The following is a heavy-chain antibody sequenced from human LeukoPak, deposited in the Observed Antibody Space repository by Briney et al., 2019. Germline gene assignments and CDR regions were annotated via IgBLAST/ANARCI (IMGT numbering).Heavy chain of an antibody. CDR1: GGTFSSYA. J-gene: IGHJ6*02. CDR3: ARDRVVTPLNYYYGMDV. Sequence: ASVKVSCKASGGTFSSYAISWVRQAPGQGLEWMGRIIPILGIANYAQKFQGRVTITADKSTSTAYMELSSLRSEDTAVYYCARDRVVTPLNYYYGMDVWGQGTTVTVSS. CDR2: IIPILGIA. V-gene: IGHV1-69*04. D-gene: IGHD4-23*01.